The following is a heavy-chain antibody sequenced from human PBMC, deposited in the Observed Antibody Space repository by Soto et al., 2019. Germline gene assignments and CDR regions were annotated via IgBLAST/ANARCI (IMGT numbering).Heavy chain of an antibody. Sequence: PGGSLRLSCAVSGFIFSSYPMSWVRQAPGKGLEWVSGMSSSDGSTYYADSVKGRFTISRDNSKNTLYLQMNRLRAEDTAVYHCAKSGLSRTRIVMEPFDFWGQGTLVTVSS. J-gene: IGHJ4*02. V-gene: IGHV3-23*01. CDR1: GFIFSSYP. D-gene: IGHD2-15*01. CDR3: AKSGLSRTRIVMEPFDF. CDR2: MSSSDGST.